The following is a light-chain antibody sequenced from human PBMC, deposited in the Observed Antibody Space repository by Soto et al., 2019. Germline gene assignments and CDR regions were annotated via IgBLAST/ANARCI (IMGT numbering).Light chain of an antibody. J-gene: IGLJ2*01. V-gene: IGLV1-47*01. CDR3: AAWDDSLSGPHVV. CDR1: SSNIGSNY. Sequence: QYVLTQPPSASGTPGQRVTISCSGSSSNIGSNYVYWYQQLPGTAPKLLIYRNNQRPSGVPDRFSGSKSGTSASLAISGLRSEDEADYYCAAWDDSLSGPHVVFGGGTKVTVL. CDR2: RNN.